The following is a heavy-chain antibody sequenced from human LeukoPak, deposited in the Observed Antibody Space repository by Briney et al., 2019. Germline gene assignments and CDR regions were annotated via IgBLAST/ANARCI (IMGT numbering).Heavy chain of an antibody. V-gene: IGHV4-34*01. D-gene: IGHD3-16*02. J-gene: IGHJ4*02. CDR1: GGSFSGYY. Sequence: PSETLSLTCAVYGGSFSGYYWSWIRQPPGKGLEWIGEINHSGSTNYNPSLKSRVTISVDTSKNQFSLKLSSVTAAGTAVYYCARLIWGSYRRDYWGQGTLVTVSS. CDR2: INHSGST. CDR3: ARLIWGSYRRDY.